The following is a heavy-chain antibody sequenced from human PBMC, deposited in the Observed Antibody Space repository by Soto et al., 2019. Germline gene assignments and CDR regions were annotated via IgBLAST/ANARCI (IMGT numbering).Heavy chain of an antibody. V-gene: IGHV3-15*07. Sequence: GGSLRLSCAASGFTFSNAWMNWVRQAPGKGLEWVGRIKSKTDGGTTDYAAPVKGRFTISRDDSKNTLNLQMNSLKTEDTAVYYCTTDHTVLMVYAHYYYYGMDVWGQGTTVTVSS. J-gene: IGHJ6*02. CDR1: GFTFSNAW. CDR3: TTDHTVLMVYAHYYYYGMDV. CDR2: IKSKTDGGTT. D-gene: IGHD2-8*01.